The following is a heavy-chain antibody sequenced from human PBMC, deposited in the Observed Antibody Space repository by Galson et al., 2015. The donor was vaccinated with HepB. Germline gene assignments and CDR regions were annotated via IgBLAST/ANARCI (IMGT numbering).Heavy chain of an antibody. D-gene: IGHD3-10*01. Sequence: SVKVSCKASGSTFTGYYMHWVRQAPGQGLEWMGRINPNSGGTNYAQKFQGRVTMTRDTSISTAYMELSRLRSDDTAVYYCARDHGVLLWFGDAENWFDPWGQGTLVTVSS. CDR3: ARDHGVLLWFGDAENWFDP. CDR2: INPNSGGT. J-gene: IGHJ5*02. V-gene: IGHV1-2*06. CDR1: GSTFTGYY.